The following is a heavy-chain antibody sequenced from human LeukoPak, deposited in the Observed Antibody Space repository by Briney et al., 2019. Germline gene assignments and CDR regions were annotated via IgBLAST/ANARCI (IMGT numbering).Heavy chain of an antibody. D-gene: IGHD6-13*01. J-gene: IGHJ4*02. CDR3: ARYRDSWPDY. V-gene: IGHV5-51*01. CDR1: GYSFTNYW. Sequence: GGSLKISCKGSGYSFTNYWIGWVRQIAGKGLEWMGIVYPGDSDTRYSPSFQGQVTISADKSISTAYLQWRSLKASDTAMYYCARYRDSWPDYWGQGTLVTVSS. CDR2: VYPGDSDT.